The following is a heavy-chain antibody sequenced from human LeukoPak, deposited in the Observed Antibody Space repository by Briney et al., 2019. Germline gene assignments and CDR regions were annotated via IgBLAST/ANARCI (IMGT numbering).Heavy chain of an antibody. CDR1: GFTFNSYA. CDR3: ARGFGGY. D-gene: IGHD3-10*01. J-gene: IGHJ4*02. V-gene: IGHV3-30-3*01. Sequence: GGSLRLSCAASGFTFNSYAMHWVRQAPGKGLEWVAVISYDGSNKYYADSVKGRFTISRDNSKNTLYLQMNSLRAEDTAVYYCARGFGGYWGQGTLVTVSS. CDR2: ISYDGSNK.